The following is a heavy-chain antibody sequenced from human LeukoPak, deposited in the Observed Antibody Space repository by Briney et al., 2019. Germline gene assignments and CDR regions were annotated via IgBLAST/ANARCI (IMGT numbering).Heavy chain of an antibody. CDR3: ARVDGIAAAGPIGWFDP. CDR1: GGSISSGSYY. CDR2: IYTSGST. D-gene: IGHD6-13*01. Sequence: SETLSLTCTVSGGSISSGSYYWSWIRQPAGKGLEWIGRIYTSGSTNYNPSLKSRVTISVDTSKNQFSLKLSSVTAADTAVYYCARVDGIAAAGPIGWFDPWGQGTLVTVSS. J-gene: IGHJ5*02. V-gene: IGHV4-61*02.